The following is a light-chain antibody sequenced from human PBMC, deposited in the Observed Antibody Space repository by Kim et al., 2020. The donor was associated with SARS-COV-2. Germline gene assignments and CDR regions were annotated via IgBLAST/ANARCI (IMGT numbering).Light chain of an antibody. J-gene: IGKJ1*01. V-gene: IGKV1-27*01. CDR2: PAS. Sequence: IQMTQSPSSQSASVGDRVTITCRTSQGINNYLAWYQQKPGNVPNLLIYPASTLQSGVLSRFGGSGSGTDLTLTINILRPEDVATYYYQQTNRAPRTFGQGTKVDIK. CDR3: QQTNRAPRT. CDR1: QGINNY.